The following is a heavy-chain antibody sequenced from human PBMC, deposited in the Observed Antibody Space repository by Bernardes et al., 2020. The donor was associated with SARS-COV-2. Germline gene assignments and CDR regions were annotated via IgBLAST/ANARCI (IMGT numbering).Heavy chain of an antibody. D-gene: IGHD2-8*01. J-gene: IGHJ5*02. CDR1: GFTLSSHW. Sequence: GGSLRLSCAASGFTLSSHWMHWVRQPPGKGLVWVSRINTDGSSTNYADSVKGRFTISRDNARNTLYLQMNSLRDEDTAVYFCARDLGYCTNDICSPWGQGTLVTVSS. CDR3: ARDLGYCTNDICSP. CDR2: INTDGSST. V-gene: IGHV3-74*01.